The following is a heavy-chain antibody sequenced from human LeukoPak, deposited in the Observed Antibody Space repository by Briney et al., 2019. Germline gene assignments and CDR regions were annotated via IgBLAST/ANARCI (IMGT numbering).Heavy chain of an antibody. CDR1: GGSISSGDYY. CDR3: ARETGISDYGSGSFGMDV. V-gene: IGHV4-30-4*08. CDR2: IYYSGST. Sequence: SETLSLTCTVSGGSISSGDYYWSWIRQPPGKGLEWIGYIYYSGSTYYNPSLKSRVTISVDTSKNQFSLKLSSVTAADTAVYYCARETGISDYGSGSFGMDVWGQGTTVTVSS. J-gene: IGHJ6*02. D-gene: IGHD3-10*01.